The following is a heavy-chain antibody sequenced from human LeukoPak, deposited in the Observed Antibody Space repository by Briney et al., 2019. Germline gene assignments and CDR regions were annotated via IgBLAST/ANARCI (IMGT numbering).Heavy chain of an antibody. Sequence: GGSLRLSCAASGFTFSSYGMHWVRQAPGKGLEWVAVIWYDGSNKYYADSVKGRFTISRDNSKNTLYLQMNSLRAEDTAVYYCARDEPITMMVVVPQNYYYGMDVWGQGTTVTVSS. CDR1: GFTFSSYG. CDR3: ARDEPITMMVVVPQNYYYGMDV. J-gene: IGHJ6*02. D-gene: IGHD3-22*01. CDR2: IWYDGSNK. V-gene: IGHV3-33*01.